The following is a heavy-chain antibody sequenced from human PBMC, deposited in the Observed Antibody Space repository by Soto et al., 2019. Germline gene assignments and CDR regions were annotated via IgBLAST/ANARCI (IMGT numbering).Heavy chain of an antibody. Sequence: PSETLSLTCTVSGGSINGGGYYWSWIRQHPGKGLEWIGYIYYSGSTYYNPSLKSRVIISVDTSKNQFSLKLSSVTAADTAVYYCARDYDSSGGYYYYGMDVWGQGTTVTVSS. CDR3: ARDYDSSGGYYYYGMDV. CDR1: GGSINGGGYY. D-gene: IGHD3-22*01. J-gene: IGHJ6*02. V-gene: IGHV4-31*03. CDR2: IYYSGST.